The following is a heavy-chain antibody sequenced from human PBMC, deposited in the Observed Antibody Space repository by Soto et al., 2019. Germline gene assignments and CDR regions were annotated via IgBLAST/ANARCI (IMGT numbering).Heavy chain of an antibody. CDR1: GFMFHIYA. V-gene: IGHV3-23*01. Sequence: RGSLILSCACSGFMFHIYAMNWVRQAPGKGLGLVSEIRASGGGTSYADSVKGRFTVSRDNSKSTLYLQMNSLRAEDTAVYYCAKTGHDFWSGYNDLYYFDSWGQGTLVTVSS. CDR2: IRASGGGT. J-gene: IGHJ4*02. D-gene: IGHD3-3*01. CDR3: AKTGHDFWSGYNDLYYFDS.